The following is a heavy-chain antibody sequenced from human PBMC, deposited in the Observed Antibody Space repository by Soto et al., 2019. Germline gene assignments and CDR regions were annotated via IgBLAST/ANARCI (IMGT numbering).Heavy chain of an antibody. J-gene: IGHJ4*02. V-gene: IGHV3-11*05. CDR3: AREPPPQDY. CDR1: GFTFSDYY. Sequence: PGGSLRLSCAASGFTFSDYYMSWIRQAPGKGLEWVSYISSSRSYTNYADSVKGRFTISRDNAKNSLYLQMNSLTAEDTAVYYCAREPPPQDYWGQGTLVTVSS. CDR2: ISSSRSYT.